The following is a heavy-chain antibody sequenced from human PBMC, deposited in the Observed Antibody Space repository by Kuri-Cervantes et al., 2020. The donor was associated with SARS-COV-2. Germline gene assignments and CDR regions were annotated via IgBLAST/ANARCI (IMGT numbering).Heavy chain of an antibody. CDR3: ARHLSFDSRNYYYYMDV. J-gene: IGHJ6*03. CDR1: GYSFTSYW. Sequence: GGSLRLSCKGSGYSFTSYWIGWVRQMPGKGLEWMWIIYPGDSDTRYSPSFQGQVPISADKSISTAYLQWSSLKASDTAMYYCARHLSFDSRNYYYYMDVWGKGTTVTVSS. V-gene: IGHV5-51*01. CDR2: IYPGDSDT. D-gene: IGHD3-16*02.